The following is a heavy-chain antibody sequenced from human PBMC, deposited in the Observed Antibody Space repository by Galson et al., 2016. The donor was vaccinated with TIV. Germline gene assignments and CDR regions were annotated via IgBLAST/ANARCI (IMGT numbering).Heavy chain of an antibody. J-gene: IGHJ4*02. CDR3: ARWFDSSGYYYFDY. CDR2: INPITGIT. Sequence: SVKVSCKASGYTFTRRYMHWVRQAPGQGLEWMGIINPITGITTYAQNFQGRVTMTRDTSTGTVQMELSSLRSEDTAVYYCARWFDSSGYYYFDYWGQGSLITVSS. V-gene: IGHV1-46*01. CDR1: GYTFTRRY. D-gene: IGHD3-22*01.